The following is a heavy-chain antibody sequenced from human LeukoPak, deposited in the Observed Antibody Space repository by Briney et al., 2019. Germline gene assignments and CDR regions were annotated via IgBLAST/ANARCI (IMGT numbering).Heavy chain of an antibody. CDR3: ARAVGPYYYDSSGYYYFDY. CDR1: GGSISSGGYY. V-gene: IGHV4-31*03. J-gene: IGHJ4*02. CDR2: IYYSGST. Sequence: PSQTLSLTCTVSGGSISSGGYYWSWIRQHPGEGLEWIGYIYYSGSTYYNPSLKSRVTISVDTSKNQFSLKLSSVTAADTAVYYCARAVGPYYYDSSGYYYFDYWGQGTLVTVSS. D-gene: IGHD3-22*01.